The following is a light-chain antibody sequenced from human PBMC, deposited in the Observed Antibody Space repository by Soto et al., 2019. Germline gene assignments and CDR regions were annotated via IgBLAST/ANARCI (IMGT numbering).Light chain of an antibody. CDR3: QQYNSYSWT. CDR1: QRISVW. V-gene: IGKV1-5*01. Sequence: GERVTITCRASQRISVWKAWYQQKPGRAPKLLIYDASNLESGVPSRFSGSGSGTEFTLAISSLQPDDFATYYCQQYNSYSWTFGQGTKVEIK. CDR2: DAS. J-gene: IGKJ1*01.